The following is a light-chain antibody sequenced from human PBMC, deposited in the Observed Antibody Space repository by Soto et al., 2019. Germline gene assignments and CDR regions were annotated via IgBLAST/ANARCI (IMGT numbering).Light chain of an antibody. CDR1: QSVNNW. Sequence: DVQMTQSPSSLSASVGDRVTITCRASQSVNNWLAWYQQTPVKAPKSLIYATSILQGGVPSRFSGSGSGTDFTLTINGLQHEDFATYYCQQYDNFPPTFGGGTKVEIK. J-gene: IGKJ4*01. CDR3: QQYDNFPPT. CDR2: ATS. V-gene: IGKV1D-16*01.